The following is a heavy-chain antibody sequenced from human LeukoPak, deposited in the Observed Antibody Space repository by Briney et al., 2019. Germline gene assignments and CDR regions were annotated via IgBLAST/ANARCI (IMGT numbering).Heavy chain of an antibody. D-gene: IGHD3-10*01. CDR3: ARHDLGDYYGSGSYPN. CDR1: GGSISSSSYY. CDR2: IYYSGST. Sequence: PSETLSLTCTVSGGSISSSSYYRGWIRQPPGKGLEWIGSIYYSGSTYYNPSLKSRVTISVDTSKNQFSLKLSSVTAADTAVYYCARHDLGDYYGSGSYPNWGQGTLVTVSS. J-gene: IGHJ4*02. V-gene: IGHV4-39*01.